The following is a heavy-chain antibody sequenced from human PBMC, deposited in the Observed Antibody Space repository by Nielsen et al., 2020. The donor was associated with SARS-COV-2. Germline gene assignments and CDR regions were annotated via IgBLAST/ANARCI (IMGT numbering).Heavy chain of an antibody. J-gene: IGHJ5*02. CDR2: IFSNDEK. Sequence: WIRQPPGKALEWLAHIFSNDEKSYSTSLKSRLTISKDTSKSQVVLTMTNMDPVDTATYYCARSVRRCCSSTSCYTFSWFDPWGQGTLVTVSS. D-gene: IGHD2-2*02. CDR3: ARSVRRCCSSTSCYTFSWFDP. V-gene: IGHV2-26*01.